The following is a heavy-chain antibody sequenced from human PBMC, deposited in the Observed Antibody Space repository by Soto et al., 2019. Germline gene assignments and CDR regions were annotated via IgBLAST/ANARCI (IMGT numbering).Heavy chain of an antibody. V-gene: IGHV4-59*01. CDR1: GVSISSYY. Sequence: SETLSLTCTVSGVSISSYYWTWIRQPPGKGLEWIGYIYYSGSTNHNPSLRSRVTISIDTSKNQFSLRLRSVTAADTAVYYCARESGSYDPLDYWGQGTLVTVSS. J-gene: IGHJ4*02. D-gene: IGHD3-16*01. CDR2: IYYSGST. CDR3: ARESGSYDPLDY.